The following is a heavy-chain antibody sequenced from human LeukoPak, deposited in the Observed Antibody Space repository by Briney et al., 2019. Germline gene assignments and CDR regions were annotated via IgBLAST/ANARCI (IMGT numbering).Heavy chain of an antibody. D-gene: IGHD3-3*01. Sequence: GGSLRLSCAASGFTFSSYWMSWVRQAPGKGLEWVANIKQDGSEKYYVDSVNGRFTISRDNAKNSLYLQMNSLRAEDTAVYYCASSYYDFWSGYLFYIDYWGQGTLVTVSS. CDR2: IKQDGSEK. V-gene: IGHV3-7*01. J-gene: IGHJ4*02. CDR3: ASSYYDFWSGYLFYIDY. CDR1: GFTFSSYW.